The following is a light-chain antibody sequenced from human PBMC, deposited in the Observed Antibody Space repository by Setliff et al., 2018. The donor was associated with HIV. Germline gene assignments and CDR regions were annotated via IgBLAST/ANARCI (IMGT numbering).Light chain of an antibody. J-gene: IGLJ1*01. Sequence: QSALAQPRSVSGSPGRSVTISCTGSNSDVGGYNYVSWYQQHSGKAPKLIIYNVIKRPSGVPDRFSGSKSGNTASLTISGLQAEDEADYYCCSYTSTSTSVFGTGTKVTVL. CDR3: CSYTSTSTSV. CDR2: NVI. V-gene: IGLV2-11*01. CDR1: NSDVGGYNY.